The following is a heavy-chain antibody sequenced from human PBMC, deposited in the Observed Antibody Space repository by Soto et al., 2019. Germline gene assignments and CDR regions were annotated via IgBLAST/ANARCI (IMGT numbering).Heavy chain of an antibody. CDR3: GKERRGSGWSVCNF. J-gene: IGHJ4*02. Sequence: GGSLRLSCTASGFSFSHYAMNWVRQGPGTRLEWVADISGSGDSARYADSVRGRFTISRDNSRDTLYLQMNSLRVDDTAVYYCGKERRGSGWSVCNFWGQGALVTVSS. CDR2: ISGSGDSA. D-gene: IGHD6-19*01. V-gene: IGHV3-23*01. CDR1: GFSFSHYA.